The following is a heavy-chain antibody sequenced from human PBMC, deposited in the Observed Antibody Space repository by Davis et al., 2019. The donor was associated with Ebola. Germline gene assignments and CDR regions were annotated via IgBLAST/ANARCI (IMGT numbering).Heavy chain of an antibody. V-gene: IGHV4-34*01. CDR3: ARGSSTSCYDTICYYYGMDV. CDR1: GFTFSGSA. J-gene: IGHJ6*02. D-gene: IGHD2-2*01. CDR2: INHSGST. Sequence: ESLKISCAASGFTFSGSAMHWVRQASGKGLEWIGEINHSGSTNYNPSLKSRVTISVDTSKNQFSLKLSSVTAADTAVYYCARGSSTSCYDTICYYYGMDVWGQGTTVTVSS.